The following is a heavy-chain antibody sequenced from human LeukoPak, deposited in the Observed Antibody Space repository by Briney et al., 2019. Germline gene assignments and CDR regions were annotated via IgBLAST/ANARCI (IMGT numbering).Heavy chain of an antibody. CDR3: AREPSPGYGGFDY. CDR1: GFTFSSSA. CDR2: ISNNGGYT. D-gene: IGHD4-23*01. V-gene: IGHV3-23*01. Sequence: GGSLRLSCAASGFTFSSSAMSWVRQAPGKGLEWVSAISNNGGYTYYADSVQGRFTISRDNSKSTLCLQMNSLRAEDTAVYYCAREPSPGYGGFDYWGQGTLVTVSS. J-gene: IGHJ4*02.